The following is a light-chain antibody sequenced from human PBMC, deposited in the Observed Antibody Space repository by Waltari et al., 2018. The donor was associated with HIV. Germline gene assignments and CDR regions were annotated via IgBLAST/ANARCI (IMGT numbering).Light chain of an antibody. J-gene: IGLJ1*01. CDR3: SSYAGDDLLFV. V-gene: IGLV2-8*01. Sequence: QSVLTQPPSASGSLGQSVTISCTGTSSDVGAYDYVSWYQQHPGKAPKLLIYDVNERPSGVPKRFFGAKSANTASLTVSGLQADDEAVYYCSSYAGDDLLFVFGTGTKVTVL. CDR1: SSDVGAYDY. CDR2: DVN.